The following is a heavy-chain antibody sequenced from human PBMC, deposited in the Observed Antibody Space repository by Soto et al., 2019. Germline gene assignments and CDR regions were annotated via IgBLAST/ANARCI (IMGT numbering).Heavy chain of an antibody. CDR2: ISSTTNYI. V-gene: IGHV3-21*01. CDR1: GFTFTRYS. CDR3: ARESEDLTSNFDY. Sequence: GGSLRLSCAASGFTFTRYSMNWVRQAPGKGLEWVSSISSTTNYIYYADSMKGRFTASRDNAKNSVYLEMNSLSAEDTAVYYCARESEDLTSNFDYWGQGTLVTVSS. J-gene: IGHJ4*02.